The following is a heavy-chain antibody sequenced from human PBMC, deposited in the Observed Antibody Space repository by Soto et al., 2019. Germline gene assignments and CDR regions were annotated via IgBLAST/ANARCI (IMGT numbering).Heavy chain of an antibody. CDR3: AAGGTRWLQTPFDY. V-gene: IGHV1-69*13. CDR2: IIPIFGTT. D-gene: IGHD1-1*01. J-gene: IGHJ4*02. CDR1: GGTFSSYA. Sequence: SVKVSFKASGGTFSSYAISWVRQAPGKGLEWMGGIIPIFGTTIYAQKFQGRVTMTEDESTSTTYMELNNLRSEDTAVYYCAAGGTRWLQTPFDYWGQGTLVTVSS.